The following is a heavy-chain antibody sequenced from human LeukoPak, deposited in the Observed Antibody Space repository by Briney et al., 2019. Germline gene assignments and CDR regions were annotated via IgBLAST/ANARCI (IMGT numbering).Heavy chain of an antibody. Sequence: GGSLRLSCAASGFTFSSYAMSWVRQAPGKGLEWVSAISGSSDAIYYADSVKGRFTISRDNAKNSLYLQMNSLRAEDTAVYYCARRPYSSSWHHFDYWGQGTLVTVSS. V-gene: IGHV3-21*01. D-gene: IGHD6-13*01. J-gene: IGHJ4*02. CDR3: ARRPYSSSWHHFDY. CDR1: GFTFSSYA. CDR2: ISGSSDAI.